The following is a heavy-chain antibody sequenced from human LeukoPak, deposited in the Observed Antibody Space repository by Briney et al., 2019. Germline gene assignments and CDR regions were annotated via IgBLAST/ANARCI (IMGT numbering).Heavy chain of an antibody. D-gene: IGHD3-10*01. J-gene: IGHJ4*02. V-gene: IGHV3-53*05. CDR2: IYSGGST. Sequence: PGGSLRLSCAASGFTVSSNYMSWVRQAPGKGLEWVSVIYSGGSTYYADSVKGRFIISRDNSKNTLHLQMNSLRLEDTAVYYCAKDKEYFGTGTYHFFDTWGQGTRVTVSS. CDR3: AKDKEYFGTGTYHFFDT. CDR1: GFTVSSNY.